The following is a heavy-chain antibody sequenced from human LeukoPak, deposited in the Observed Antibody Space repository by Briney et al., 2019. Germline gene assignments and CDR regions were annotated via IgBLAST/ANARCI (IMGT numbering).Heavy chain of an antibody. V-gene: IGHV3-48*04. J-gene: IGHJ4*02. Sequence: PGGSLRLSCTVSGFILSSYSKNWVRQAPGKGLEWVSYISSSSSIIYYADSVKGRFTTSRDNSKYTLDLQMTNMRPEDTAVYYCARDHYYVPDYWGQGTLVTVSS. CDR2: ISSSSSII. CDR1: GFILSSYS. D-gene: IGHD3-10*02. CDR3: ARDHYYVPDY.